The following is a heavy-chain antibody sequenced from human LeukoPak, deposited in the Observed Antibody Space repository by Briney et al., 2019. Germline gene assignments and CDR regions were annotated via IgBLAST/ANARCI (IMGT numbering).Heavy chain of an antibody. CDR3: ARQLAAAVHFDY. CDR1: GGSISSSIYY. V-gene: IGHV4-39*01. CDR2: IYYSGSP. D-gene: IGHD6-13*01. J-gene: IGHJ4*02. Sequence: PSETLSLTCTVSGGSISSSIYYWGWIRQPPGKGLEWIGRIYYSGSPYYNPSLKSRVTISVDTSKNQFSLKLSSVTAADTAVYYCARQLAAAVHFDYWGQGTLVTVSS.